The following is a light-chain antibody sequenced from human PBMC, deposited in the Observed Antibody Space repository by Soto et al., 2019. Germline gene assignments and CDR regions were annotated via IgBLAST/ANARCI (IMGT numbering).Light chain of an antibody. V-gene: IGKV1D-16*01. CDR1: QDSNSY. CDR2: AAS. Sequence: DVQMTQSPSSLSASVGDRVTITCRASQDSNSYLAWYQQKPGNAPKSLIYAASSLQTGVPSRFSGSESGTDFTLTISNLQPEDSATYYCQQYNIYPLTFGGGTKVEIK. J-gene: IGKJ4*01. CDR3: QQYNIYPLT.